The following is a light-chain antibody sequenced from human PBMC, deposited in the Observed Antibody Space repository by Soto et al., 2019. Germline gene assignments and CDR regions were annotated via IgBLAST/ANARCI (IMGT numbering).Light chain of an antibody. CDR2: DVS. V-gene: IGLV2-11*01. CDR1: SSDVGGYNY. CDR3: CSYAGSYTSCV. J-gene: IGLJ2*01. Sequence: QSALTQPRSVSGSPGQSVTISCTGTSSDVGGYNYVSWYQQHPGKAPKLMIYDVSKRPSGVPDRFSGSKSGNTASLTISGLQAEDEADYYCCSYAGSYTSCVFGGGTQLTVL.